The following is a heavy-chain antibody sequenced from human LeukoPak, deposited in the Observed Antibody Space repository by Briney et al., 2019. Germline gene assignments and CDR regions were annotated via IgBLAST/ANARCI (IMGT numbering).Heavy chain of an antibody. D-gene: IGHD1-26*01. V-gene: IGHV3-7*01. CDR1: EFTFRSDW. J-gene: IGHJ4*02. CDR2: IKQDGSEK. Sequence: PGGNLRFTCTASEFTFRSDWMSWVRQAPGNGLEWVANIKQDGSEKYYVDSVKGRFTISRDNAKNSLYLQMNSLRAEDTAVYYCARLLSGSYYLDYWGQGTLVTVSS. CDR3: ARLLSGSYYLDY.